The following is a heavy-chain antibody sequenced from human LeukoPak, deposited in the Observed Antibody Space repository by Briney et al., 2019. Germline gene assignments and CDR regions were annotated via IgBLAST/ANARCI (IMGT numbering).Heavy chain of an antibody. V-gene: IGHV3-30*02. CDR3: AKDDSREDIVVVPAATAFDY. CDR2: IRYDGSNK. J-gene: IGHJ4*02. D-gene: IGHD2-2*01. CDR1: GFTFSSYG. Sequence: GGSLRLSCAASGFTFSSYGMHWVRQAPGKGLEWVAFIRYDGSNKYYADSVKGRFTISRDNSKNTLYLQMNSLRAEGTAVYYCAKDDSREDIVVVPAATAFDYWGQGTLVTVSS.